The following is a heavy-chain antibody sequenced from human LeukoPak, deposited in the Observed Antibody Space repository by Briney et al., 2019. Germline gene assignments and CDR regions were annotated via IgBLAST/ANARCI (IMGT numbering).Heavy chain of an antibody. CDR1: GFTFSDAW. CDR3: ARAPYFESSGPL. CDR2: IRQDGAER. V-gene: IGHV3-7*01. D-gene: IGHD3-22*01. J-gene: IGHJ4*02. Sequence: GGSLRLSCAASGFTFSDAWMSWVRQAPGKGLEWVANIRQDGAERYYVDSVKGRFTISRDNAKNSVYLEMNSLRVEDTAVYFCARAPYFESSGPLWGQGTLVTVSS.